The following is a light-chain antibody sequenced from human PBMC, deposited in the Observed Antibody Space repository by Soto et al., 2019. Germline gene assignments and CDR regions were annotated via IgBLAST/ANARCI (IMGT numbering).Light chain of an antibody. Sequence: DIQMTQSPSTLPASVGDRVTITCRAIQSISNWLAWYQQKPGTAPKVLIYHASNLQSGVASRFSGSGSGTEFTLIISGLQPDDSATYYCQQYTNTNNPWMFGQGTKVDIK. CDR1: QSISNW. V-gene: IGKV1-5*01. CDR3: QQYTNTNNPWM. CDR2: HAS. J-gene: IGKJ1*01.